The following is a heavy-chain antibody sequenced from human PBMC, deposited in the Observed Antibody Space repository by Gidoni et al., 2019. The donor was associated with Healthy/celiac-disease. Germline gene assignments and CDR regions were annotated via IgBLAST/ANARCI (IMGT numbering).Heavy chain of an antibody. Sequence: EVQLVVSAGGLVQLGRSRRLFCAACGFTFVDYAMHWVRQAPGKGLEWVSGISWNSGSIGYADSVKGRFTISRDNAKNSLYLQMNSLRAEDTALYYCAKDPHPLFFRSSGFDYWGQGNLVTVSS. CDR2: ISWNSGSI. CDR3: AKDPHPLFFRSSGFDY. V-gene: IGHV3-9*01. J-gene: IGHJ4*02. D-gene: IGHD6-6*01. CDR1: GFTFVDYA.